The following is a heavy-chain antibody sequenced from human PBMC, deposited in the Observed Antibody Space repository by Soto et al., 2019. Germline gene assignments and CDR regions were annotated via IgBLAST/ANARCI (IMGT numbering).Heavy chain of an antibody. CDR2: IYYSGST. CDR1: GGSISSSSYY. Sequence: SETLSLTCTVSGGSISSSSYYWGWIRQPPGKGLERIGSIYYSGSTYYNPSLKSRVTISVDTSKNQFSLKLSSVTAADTAVYYCASRDPGTSVDYWGQGTLVTVSS. V-gene: IGHV4-39*01. J-gene: IGHJ4*02. CDR3: ASRDPGTSVDY. D-gene: IGHD1-7*01.